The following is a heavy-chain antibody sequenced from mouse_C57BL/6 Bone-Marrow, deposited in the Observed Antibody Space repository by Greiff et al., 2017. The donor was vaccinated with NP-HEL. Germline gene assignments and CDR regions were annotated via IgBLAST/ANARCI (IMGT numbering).Heavy chain of an antibody. Sequence: VQLQQSGPGLVAPSQSLSITCTVSGFSLTSYAISWVRQPPGKGLEWLGVIWTGGGTNYNSALKSRLSISKDNSKSQVFLKMNCLQTDDTARYYCARHGGLLVYAMDYWGQGTSVTVSS. CDR2: IWTGGGT. V-gene: IGHV2-9-1*01. CDR1: GFSLTSYA. D-gene: IGHD2-3*01. CDR3: ARHGGLLVYAMDY. J-gene: IGHJ4*01.